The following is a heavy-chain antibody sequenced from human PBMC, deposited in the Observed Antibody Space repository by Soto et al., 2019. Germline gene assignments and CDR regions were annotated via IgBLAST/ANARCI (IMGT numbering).Heavy chain of an antibody. V-gene: IGHV1-8*01. D-gene: IGHD1-1*01. CDR1: AYTFTNYD. CDR2: MDPNTGNT. Sequence: QVQLVQSGAEVKKPGASVKVSCKASAYTFTNYDINWVRQAPGQGLEWMGWMDPNTGNTGYARKFQGRLTLTRDTSISTAYLELSSLTSGDTADYYCARNPANTGYFEYWGQGTLVIVSS. J-gene: IGHJ4*02. CDR3: ARNPANTGYFEY.